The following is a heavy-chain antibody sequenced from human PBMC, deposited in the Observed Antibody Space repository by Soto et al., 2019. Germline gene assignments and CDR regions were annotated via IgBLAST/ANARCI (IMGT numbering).Heavy chain of an antibody. CDR1: GFTVSSNY. CDR3: ARDTLAVAGYDAFDI. Sequence: GGSLRLSCAPSGFTVSSNYMSWVRQAPGKGLEWVSVIYSGGSTYYADSVKGRFTISRHNSKNTLYLQMNSLRAEDTAVYYCARDTLAVAGYDAFDIWGQGTMVTVSS. CDR2: IYSGGST. D-gene: IGHD6-19*01. V-gene: IGHV3-53*04. J-gene: IGHJ3*02.